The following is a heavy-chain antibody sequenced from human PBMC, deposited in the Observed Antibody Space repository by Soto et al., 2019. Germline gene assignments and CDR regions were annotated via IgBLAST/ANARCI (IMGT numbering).Heavy chain of an antibody. CDR1: GYTFTSYG. CDR3: ARDVYSSSWADAFDI. CDR2: ISAYNGNT. Sequence: ASVKVSCKASGYTFTSYGISWLRQSPGQGLEWMGWISAYNGNTNYAQKLQGRVTMTTDTSTSTAYMELRSLRSDDTAVYYCARDVYSSSWADAFDIWGQGTMVTVSS. D-gene: IGHD6-13*01. V-gene: IGHV1-18*04. J-gene: IGHJ3*02.